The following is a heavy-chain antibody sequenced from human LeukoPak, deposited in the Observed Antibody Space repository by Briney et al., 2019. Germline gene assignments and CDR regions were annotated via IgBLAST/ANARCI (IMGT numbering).Heavy chain of an antibody. Sequence: PGGSLRLSCAASGFTFSSYWMTWVRQAPGKGLEWVANIKQDGSDKYYVDSVRGRFTISRDNSKNSLYLQMNSLRVEDTAVYYCARDVEMYSSTWSDAFDVWGQGTMVTVSS. CDR2: IKQDGSDK. J-gene: IGHJ3*01. CDR3: ARDVEMYSSTWSDAFDV. D-gene: IGHD6-13*01. CDR1: GFTFSSYW. V-gene: IGHV3-7*01.